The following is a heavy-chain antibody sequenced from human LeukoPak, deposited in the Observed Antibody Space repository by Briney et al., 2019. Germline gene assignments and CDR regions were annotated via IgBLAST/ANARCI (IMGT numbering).Heavy chain of an antibody. CDR2: IYYSGST. Sequence: SETLSLTCTVSGGSISSSSYDWGWIRQPPGKGLEWIGSIYYSGSTYYNPSLKSRVTISVDTSKNQFSLKLSSVTAADTAVYYCARHTITMIVVVIRYYFDYWGQGTLVTVSS. CDR1: GGSISSSSYD. J-gene: IGHJ4*02. V-gene: IGHV4-39*01. CDR3: ARHTITMIVVVIRYYFDY. D-gene: IGHD3-22*01.